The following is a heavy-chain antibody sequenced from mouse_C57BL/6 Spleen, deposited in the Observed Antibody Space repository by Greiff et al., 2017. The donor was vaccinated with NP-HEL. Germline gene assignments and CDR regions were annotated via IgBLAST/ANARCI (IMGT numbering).Heavy chain of an antibody. V-gene: IGHV1-81*01. CDR2: IYPRSGNT. D-gene: IGHD3-1*01. Sequence: QVQLQQSGAELARPGASVKLSCKASGYTFTSYGISWVKQRTGQGLEWIGEIYPRSGNTYYNEKFKGKATLTADKSSSSAYMELRSLTSEDSAVYFCAREGLSPFAYWGQGTLVTVSA. CDR3: AREGLSPFAY. J-gene: IGHJ3*01. CDR1: GYTFTSYG.